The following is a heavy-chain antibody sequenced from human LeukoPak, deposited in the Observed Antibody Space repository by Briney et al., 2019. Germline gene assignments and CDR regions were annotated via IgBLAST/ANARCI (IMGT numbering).Heavy chain of an antibody. CDR1: GGTFSSYA. CDR3: ARGGVPAAPYGWFDP. Sequence: ASVKVSCKASGGTFSSYAISWVRQAPGQGLEWMGGIIPIFGTANYAQKFQGRVTITADESTSTAYMELSSLRSEDTAVSYCARGGVPAAPYGWFDPWGQGTLVTVSS. D-gene: IGHD2-2*01. CDR2: IIPIFGTA. J-gene: IGHJ5*02. V-gene: IGHV1-69*13.